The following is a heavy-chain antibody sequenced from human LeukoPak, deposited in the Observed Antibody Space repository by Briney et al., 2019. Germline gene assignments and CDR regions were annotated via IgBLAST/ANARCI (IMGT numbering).Heavy chain of an antibody. CDR2: MNPNSGNT. Sequence: ASVKVSCKASGYTFTSYDINWVRQATGQGLEWMGWMNPNSGNTGYAQKFQGRVTMTRSTSISTAYMELSSLRSEDTAVYYCARWDYYGSGSLNWGQGTLVTVSS. D-gene: IGHD3-10*01. CDR1: GYTFTSYD. CDR3: ARWDYYGSGSLN. J-gene: IGHJ4*02. V-gene: IGHV1-8*01.